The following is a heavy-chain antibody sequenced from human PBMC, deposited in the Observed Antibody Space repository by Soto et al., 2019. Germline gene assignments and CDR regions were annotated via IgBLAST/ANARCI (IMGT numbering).Heavy chain of an antibody. CDR2: IYYSGST. CDR3: ARESKWGKFDP. J-gene: IGHJ5*02. V-gene: IGHV4-59*01. D-gene: IGHD7-27*01. CDR1: GGSISSYY. Sequence: SETLSLTCTVSGGSISSYYWSWIRQPPGKGLEWIGYIYYSGSTNYNPSLKSRVTISVDTSKNQFSLKLSSVTAADTAVYYCARESKWGKFDPWGQGTLVTVSS.